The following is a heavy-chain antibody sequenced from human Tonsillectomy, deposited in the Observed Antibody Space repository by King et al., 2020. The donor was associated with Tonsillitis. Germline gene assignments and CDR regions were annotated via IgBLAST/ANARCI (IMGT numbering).Heavy chain of an antibody. CDR2: IYHSGST. D-gene: IGHD1-20*01. V-gene: IGHV4-38-2*02. CDR1: GYSISSGYY. J-gene: IGHJ4*02. CDR3: ARSITGTLPESG. Sequence: QLQESGPGLVKPSETLSLTCTVSGYSISSGYYWGWIRQPPGKGLEWIGSIYHSGSTYYNPSLKSRVTISVDTSKNQFSLKLSSVTAADTAVYYCARSITGTLPESGWGQGTLVTVSS.